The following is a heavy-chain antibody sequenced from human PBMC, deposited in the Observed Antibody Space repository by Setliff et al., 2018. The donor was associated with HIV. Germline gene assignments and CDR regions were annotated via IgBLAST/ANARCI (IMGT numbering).Heavy chain of an antibody. D-gene: IGHD3-10*01. J-gene: IGHJ3*02. CDR3: ARGVTLVRGGRGDI. V-gene: IGHV1-69*13. CDR2: IIPIFGTA. CDR1: GYTLTELS. Sequence: SVKVSCKVSGYTLTELSMHWVRQAPGTGLEWMGGIIPIFGTANYAQKFQGRVTITADESTSTAYMELSSLRSEDTAVYYCARGVTLVRGGRGDIWGQGTMVSVSS.